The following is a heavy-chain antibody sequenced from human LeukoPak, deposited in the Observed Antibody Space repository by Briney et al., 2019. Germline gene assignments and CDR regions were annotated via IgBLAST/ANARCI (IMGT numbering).Heavy chain of an antibody. V-gene: IGHV1-2*02. D-gene: IGHD2-15*01. J-gene: IGHJ4*02. CDR1: GYTFTGYY. Sequence: ASVKVSCKASGYTFTGYYMHWVRQAPGQGLEWMGWINPNSGGTNYAQKFQGRVTMTRDTSISTAYMKLSRLRSDDTAVYYCARDPTMVAASSLSDYWGQGTLVTVSS. CDR3: ARDPTMVAASSLSDY. CDR2: INPNSGGT.